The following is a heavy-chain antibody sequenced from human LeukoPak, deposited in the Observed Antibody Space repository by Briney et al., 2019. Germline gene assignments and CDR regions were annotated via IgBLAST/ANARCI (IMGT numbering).Heavy chain of an antibody. J-gene: IGHJ4*02. V-gene: IGHV4-59*01. CDR1: GGSISSYY. Sequence: SEALSLTCTVTGGSISSYYWSWIRQPPGEGLDWIAYIYYSGSTNSNPSLKSRVTISVDTSKNQSSLKLSSVTAADTAVYYCARGSGSLFGYWGQGTLVTVSS. D-gene: IGHD3-22*01. CDR2: IYYSGST. CDR3: ARGSGSLFGY.